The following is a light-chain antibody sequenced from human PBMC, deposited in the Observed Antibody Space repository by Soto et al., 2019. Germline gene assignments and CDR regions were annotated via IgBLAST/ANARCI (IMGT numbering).Light chain of an antibody. CDR1: SSDVGAYNF. CDR3: SSYAGPEKYII. V-gene: IGLV2-8*01. CDR2: EVT. J-gene: IGLJ2*01. Sequence: QSALTQPPSASGSPGQSVTISCTGTSSDVGAYNFVSWYQQHPGKAPKLMISEVTKRPSGVPDRFSGSKSGNTASLTVSGLQAEDEADYYCSSYAGPEKYIIFGGGTKLTVL.